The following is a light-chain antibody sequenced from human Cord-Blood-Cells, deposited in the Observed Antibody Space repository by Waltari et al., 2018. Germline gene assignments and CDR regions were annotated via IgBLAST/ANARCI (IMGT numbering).Light chain of an antibody. CDR3: LQDYNYPRT. CDR2: AAS. Sequence: AIQMTQSPSSLSASLGASVTITCRSSQGIRSDLGWYHQKPGKAPKLLIYAASSLQSGVPSRFSGSGSGTDFTLTISSLQPEDFATYYCLQDYNYPRTFGQGTKVEIK. CDR1: QGIRSD. J-gene: IGKJ1*01. V-gene: IGKV1-6*01.